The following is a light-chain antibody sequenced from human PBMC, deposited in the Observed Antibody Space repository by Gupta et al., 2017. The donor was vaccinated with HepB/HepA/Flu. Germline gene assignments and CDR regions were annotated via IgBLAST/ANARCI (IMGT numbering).Light chain of an antibody. CDR2: DGS. Sequence: SAPTQPASVSGSPGQSITISCTGTSNDIGSNKYVSWYQQFPGRPPKLMIYDGSNRPSGVSYRFSGSKSGNTASLTISGLQAEDEADYYCRSYGTADIFGTGTRVIVL. CDR3: RSYGTADI. J-gene: IGLJ1*01. CDR1: SNDIGSNKY. V-gene: IGLV2-14*03.